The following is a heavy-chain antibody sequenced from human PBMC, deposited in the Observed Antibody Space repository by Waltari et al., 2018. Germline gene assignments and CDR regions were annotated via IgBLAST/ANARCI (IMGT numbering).Heavy chain of an antibody. CDR2: ISGSDGRT. CDR1: GFRFRSYA. J-gene: IGHJ2*01. V-gene: IGHV3-23*04. Sequence: EVQLVESGGGSVQPGGSLRLSCAASGFRFRSYAMSWVRQAPGKGVEWLSSISGSDGRTNYADSAKGRFTISRDNSKDTLFLQMNSLGVDDAAVYYCAKDLGGYSGSHWYFDVWGRGTLVTVSS. CDR3: AKDLGGYSGSHWYFDV. D-gene: IGHD1-26*01.